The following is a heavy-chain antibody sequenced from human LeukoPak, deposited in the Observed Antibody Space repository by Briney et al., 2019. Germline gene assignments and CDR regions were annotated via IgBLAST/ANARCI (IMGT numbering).Heavy chain of an antibody. J-gene: IGHJ4*02. Sequence: SGPTLVKPTQTLTLTCTFSGFSLSTSGVGVGWIRQPPGKALEWLALIYWDDDKRYSPSLKSRLTITKDTSKNQVVLTMTNMDPVDTATYYCAHRRDSLYDFWSGSFDYWGQGTLVTVSS. D-gene: IGHD3-3*01. CDR3: AHRRDSLYDFWSGSFDY. CDR1: GFSLSTSGVG. V-gene: IGHV2-5*02. CDR2: IYWDDDK.